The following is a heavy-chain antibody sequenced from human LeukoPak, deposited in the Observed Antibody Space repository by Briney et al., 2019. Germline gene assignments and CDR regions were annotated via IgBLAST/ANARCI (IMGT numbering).Heavy chain of an antibody. J-gene: IGHJ3*02. CDR3: AKEGGSYNWGSVAFDI. Sequence: GGSLRLSCAASGFTFSSYAMSWVRQAPGKGLEWVSAISGSGGSTYYADSVKGRFTISRDNSKNTLYLQMNSLRAEDTAVYYCAKEGGSYNWGSVAFDIWGQGTMVTVSS. CDR2: ISGSGGST. D-gene: IGHD7-27*01. V-gene: IGHV3-23*01. CDR1: GFTFSSYA.